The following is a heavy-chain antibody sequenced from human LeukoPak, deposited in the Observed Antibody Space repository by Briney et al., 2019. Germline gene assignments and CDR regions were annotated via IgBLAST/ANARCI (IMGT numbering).Heavy chain of an antibody. D-gene: IGHD1-14*01. CDR2: TNQGGSDK. CDR3: TRDRSRAEDD. Sequence: GGSLRLSCAASGFTFSGHWMSWVRQAPGKGLEWVANTNQGGSDKYYVDSVKGRFTISRDNANNLLYLQMNSLRGEDTAVYYCTRDRSRAEDDWGQGTLVTVSS. J-gene: IGHJ4*02. V-gene: IGHV3-7*01. CDR1: GFTFSGHW.